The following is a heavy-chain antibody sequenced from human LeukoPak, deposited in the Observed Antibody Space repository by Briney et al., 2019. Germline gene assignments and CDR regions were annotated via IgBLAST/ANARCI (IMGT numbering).Heavy chain of an antibody. V-gene: IGHV4-30-4*01. Sequence: PSETLSLTCTVSGGSISSGDDYWSWIRQPPGKGLEWIGYIYYSGSTYYNPSLKSRVTISVDTSKNQFSLKLSSVTAADTAVYYCARGGKAAVRFDLWGRGTLVTVSS. CDR3: ARGGKAAVRFDL. CDR2: IYYSGST. CDR1: GGSISSGDDY. J-gene: IGHJ2*01. D-gene: IGHD2-15*01.